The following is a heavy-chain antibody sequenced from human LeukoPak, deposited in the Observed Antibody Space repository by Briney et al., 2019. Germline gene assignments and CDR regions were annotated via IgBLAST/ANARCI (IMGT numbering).Heavy chain of an antibody. CDR3: ASGSLRYCSGGSCSDAFDI. J-gene: IGHJ3*02. CDR2: ISGSGGST. D-gene: IGHD2-15*01. CDR1: GFTFSSYA. V-gene: IGHV3-23*01. Sequence: PGGSLRLSCAASGFTFSSYAMSWVRQASGKGLEWVSAISGSGGSTYYADSVKGRFTISRDNSKNTLYLQMNSLRAEDTAVYYCASGSLRYCSGGSCSDAFDIWGQGTMVTVSS.